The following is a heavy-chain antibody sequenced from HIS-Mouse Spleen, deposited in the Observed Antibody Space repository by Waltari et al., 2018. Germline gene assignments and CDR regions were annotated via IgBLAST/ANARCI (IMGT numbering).Heavy chain of an antibody. Sequence: QVQLQESGPGLVKPSETLSLTCTVSGGSISSYSCSWTRQPAGQGLEALGRIYTSGSTNYNPSLKSRVTMSVDTSKNQFSLKLSSVTAADTAVYYCARDFHDFWSGYYGGDKKHDAFDIWGQGTMVTVSS. CDR2: IYTSGST. D-gene: IGHD3-3*01. V-gene: IGHV4-4*07. CDR3: ARDFHDFWSGYYGGDKKHDAFDI. J-gene: IGHJ3*02. CDR1: GGSISSYS.